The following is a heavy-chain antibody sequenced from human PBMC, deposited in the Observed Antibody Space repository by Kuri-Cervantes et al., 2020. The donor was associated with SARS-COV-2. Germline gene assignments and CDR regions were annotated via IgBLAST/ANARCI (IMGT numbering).Heavy chain of an antibody. CDR2: ISGSGGST. CDR1: GFTFSSYA. J-gene: IGHJ6*03. D-gene: IGHD6-13*01. Sequence: LSLTCAASGFTFSSYAMSWVRQAPGKGLEWVSAISGSGGSTYYADSVKGRFTISRDNSKNTLYLQMNSLRAEDTAVYYCAKAGYIAAAGAYYYSYMDVWGKGAGVTVSS. V-gene: IGHV3-23*01. CDR3: AKAGYIAAAGAYYYSYMDV.